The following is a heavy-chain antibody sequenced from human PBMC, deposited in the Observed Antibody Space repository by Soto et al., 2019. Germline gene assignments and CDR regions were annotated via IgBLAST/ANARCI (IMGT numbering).Heavy chain of an antibody. CDR3: ARDDSSGYYSPYFDY. Sequence: QVQLQESGPGLVKPSQTLSLTCTVSGGSISSGGYYWSWIRQHPGKGLEWIGYIYYSGSTYYNPSLKSRVTISVDTSKNQFSLKLSSVTAADTAVYYCARDDSSGYYSPYFDYWGQGTLVTVSS. CDR2: IYYSGST. D-gene: IGHD3-22*01. V-gene: IGHV4-31*03. J-gene: IGHJ4*02. CDR1: GGSISSGGYY.